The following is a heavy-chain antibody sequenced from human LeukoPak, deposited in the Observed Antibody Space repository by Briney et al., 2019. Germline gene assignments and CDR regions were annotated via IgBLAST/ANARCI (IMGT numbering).Heavy chain of an antibody. J-gene: IGHJ4*02. CDR3: AREPTSGREPTSGRPLDY. D-gene: IGHD5-12*01. Sequence: SETLSLTSTVSGGSISGYFWSWIRQPAGKGLEWIGRIYSSGSNNYNPSLKSRVTMSLDTSKNHLSLNLSFVTAADTAVYYCAREPTSGREPTSGRPLDYWGQGTLVTVSS. V-gene: IGHV4-4*07. CDR1: GGSISGYF. CDR2: IYSSGSN.